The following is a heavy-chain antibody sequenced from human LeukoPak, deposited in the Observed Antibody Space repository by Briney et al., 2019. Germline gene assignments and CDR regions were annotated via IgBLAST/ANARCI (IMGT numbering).Heavy chain of an antibody. CDR3: ARDPTPKIVVVITTSDDAFDI. V-gene: IGHV3-21*01. J-gene: IGHJ3*02. Sequence: GGSLRLSCAASGFTFSSYSMNWVRQAPGKGLEWVSSISSSSSYIYYADSVKGRFTISRDNAKNSLYLQMNSLGAEDTAVYYCARDPTPKIVVVITTSDDAFDIWGQGTMVTVSS. D-gene: IGHD3-22*01. CDR1: GFTFSSYS. CDR2: ISSSSSYI.